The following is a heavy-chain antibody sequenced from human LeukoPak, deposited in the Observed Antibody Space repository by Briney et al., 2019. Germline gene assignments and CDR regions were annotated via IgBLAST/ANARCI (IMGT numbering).Heavy chain of an antibody. D-gene: IGHD6-19*01. CDR3: AKRGAGSGGLHF. CDR1: GFTFSIYA. Sequence: GRSLRLSCAASGFTFSIYAMTWVRQAPGKGLEWVSTFYETDKTDYADSVKGRFTISRDTSKNMLYLQMNSLRAEDTAIYYCAKRGAGSGGLHFWGQGTLVTVSS. CDR2: FYETDKT. J-gene: IGHJ4*02. V-gene: IGHV3-23*01.